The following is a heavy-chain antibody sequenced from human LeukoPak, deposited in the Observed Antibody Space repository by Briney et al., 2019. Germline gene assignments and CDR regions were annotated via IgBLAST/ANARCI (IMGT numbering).Heavy chain of an antibody. Sequence: SETLSLTCSVSGGSTSDYYWNWIRQPAGQGLEWLGRIYYTGNTAYNPSLESRLTMSLDTAKNQFSMKVTSVTAADTAVYYCARGGTLFTYFDSWGQGTLVTVSS. J-gene: IGHJ4*02. D-gene: IGHD3-10*02. CDR3: ARGGTLFTYFDS. V-gene: IGHV4-4*07. CDR1: GGSTSDYY. CDR2: IYYTGNT.